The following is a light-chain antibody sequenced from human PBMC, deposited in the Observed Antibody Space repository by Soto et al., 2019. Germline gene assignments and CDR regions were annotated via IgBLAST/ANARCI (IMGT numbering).Light chain of an antibody. V-gene: IGLV1-40*01. Sequence: QSVLTQPPSVSGAPGQRVTISCTGSRSNIGAGYDVHWYQQLPGTAPKLLIYGNNNRPSGVPDRFSGSKSGTSAPLAITGLQAEDEADYYCQSYDRSLTGVFGTGTKVTVL. CDR2: GNN. CDR1: RSNIGAGYD. J-gene: IGLJ1*01. CDR3: QSYDRSLTGV.